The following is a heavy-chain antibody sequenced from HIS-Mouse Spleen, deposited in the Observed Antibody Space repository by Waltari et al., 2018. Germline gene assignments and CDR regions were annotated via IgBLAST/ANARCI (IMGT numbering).Heavy chain of an antibody. D-gene: IGHD3-22*01. CDR3: ARMSDYDSSGSPSLRAFDI. V-gene: IGHV1-69*04. CDR2: TIPILGIA. J-gene: IGHJ3*02. CDR1: GGTFSSYA. Sequence: QVQLVQSGAEVKKPGSSVKVSCKASGGTFSSYAISWVRQAPGQGLEWMGRTIPILGIANYGKKLQGRVTITADKSTSKACMELSSLGSEDTAVYYCARMSDYDSSGSPSLRAFDIWGQGTMVTVSS.